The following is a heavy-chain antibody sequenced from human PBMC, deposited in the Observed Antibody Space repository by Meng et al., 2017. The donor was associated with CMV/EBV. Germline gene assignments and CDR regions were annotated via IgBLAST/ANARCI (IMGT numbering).Heavy chain of an antibody. CDR2: IYTSGST. Sequence: LEEAGPGLGRPWGTLSLTCTVAGGSISSYYWSWIRQPAGKGLEWIGRIYTSGSTNYNPSLKSRVTMSVDTSKNQFSLKLSSVTAADTAVYYCARGSYYRYVIDYWGQGTLVTVSS. D-gene: IGHD2-21*01. V-gene: IGHV4-4*07. J-gene: IGHJ4*02. CDR1: GGSISSYY. CDR3: ARGSYYRYVIDY.